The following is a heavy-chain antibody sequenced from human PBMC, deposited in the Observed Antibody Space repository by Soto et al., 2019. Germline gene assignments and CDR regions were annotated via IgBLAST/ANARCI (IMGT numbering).Heavy chain of an antibody. CDR3: AKDTLRQTVTTFDY. CDR1: GFTFSSYG. D-gene: IGHD4-17*01. J-gene: IGHJ4*02. V-gene: IGHV3-30*18. CDR2: ISYDGSNN. Sequence: QVQLVESGGGVVQPGRSLRLSCAASGFTFSSYGMHWVRQAPGKGLEWVAVISYDGSNNYYADSVKGRFTISRDNSKNTLYLQMNSLRAEDTAVYYCAKDTLRQTVTTFDYWGQGALVTVSS.